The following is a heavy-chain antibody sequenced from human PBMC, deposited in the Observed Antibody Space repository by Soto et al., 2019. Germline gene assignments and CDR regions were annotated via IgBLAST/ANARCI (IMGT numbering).Heavy chain of an antibody. J-gene: IGHJ4*02. CDR3: ARDKGSGWYSDY. V-gene: IGHV1-18*01. Sequence: ASVKVSCKASGYTFTSYGISWVRQAPGQGLEWMGWISAYNGNTNYAQKLQGRVTMNTDTSTSTAYMELRSLRSDDTAAYYCARDKGSGWYSDYWGQGTLVSVSS. CDR1: GYTFTSYG. D-gene: IGHD6-19*01. CDR2: ISAYNGNT.